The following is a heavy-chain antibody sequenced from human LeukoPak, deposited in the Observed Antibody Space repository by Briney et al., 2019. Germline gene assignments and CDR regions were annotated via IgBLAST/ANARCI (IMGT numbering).Heavy chain of an antibody. CDR2: INVKSGAT. Sequence: ASVKVSCKASGYTFIDYYFNWVRQAPGQGPEWMGRINVKSGATDYPQKFQGRVTVTRDTSISTAYMELSSLRSDDTAVYYCARVGRESSTGWLDYWGQGTLVTVSS. J-gene: IGHJ4*02. D-gene: IGHD6-19*01. CDR1: GYTFIDYY. CDR3: ARVGRESSTGWLDY. V-gene: IGHV1-2*06.